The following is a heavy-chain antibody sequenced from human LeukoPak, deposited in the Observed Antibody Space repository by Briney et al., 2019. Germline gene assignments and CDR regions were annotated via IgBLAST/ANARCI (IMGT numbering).Heavy chain of an antibody. Sequence: PGGSLRLSCAASGFTFSAYTMNWVRQAPGKGLEWVSSISSSSSYIYYADSVKGRFTISRDNAKNSLYLQMNSLRAEDTAVYYCARVSCSSTSCYTPDYWGQGTLVTVSS. CDR1: GFTFSAYT. CDR2: ISSSSSYI. CDR3: ARVSCSSTSCYTPDY. V-gene: IGHV3-21*01. D-gene: IGHD2-2*02. J-gene: IGHJ4*02.